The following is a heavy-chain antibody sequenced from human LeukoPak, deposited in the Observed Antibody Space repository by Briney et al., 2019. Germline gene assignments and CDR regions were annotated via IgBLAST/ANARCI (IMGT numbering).Heavy chain of an antibody. CDR3: ARGVGATGF. CDR1: GFAVSANY. J-gene: IGHJ4*02. V-gene: IGHV3-53*01. Sequence: PGGSLRLSCAASGFAVSANYMTWVRQAPGRGLEWVSVIYSCGTTYYADSVKGRFTIPRDNSKNTVYLQMNSLRAEDTAVYYCARGVGATGFWGQGTLVTVSS. D-gene: IGHD1-26*01. CDR2: IYSCGTT.